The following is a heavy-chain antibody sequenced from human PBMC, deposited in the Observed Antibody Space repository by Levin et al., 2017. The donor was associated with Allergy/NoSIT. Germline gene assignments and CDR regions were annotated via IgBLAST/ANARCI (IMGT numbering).Heavy chain of an antibody. Sequence: SETLSLTCSVSGGSVRRENYYWSWIRQPPGKRLEWIGYISYSGSTTYSPSLESRVTISLGASENQFSLRLSSLTAADTAVYYCARDHGDSSDAFAIWGQGTMVTVSS. CDR1: GGSVRRENYY. V-gene: IGHV4-61*01. D-gene: IGHD4-17*01. CDR2: ISYSGST. J-gene: IGHJ3*02. CDR3: ARDHGDSSDAFAI.